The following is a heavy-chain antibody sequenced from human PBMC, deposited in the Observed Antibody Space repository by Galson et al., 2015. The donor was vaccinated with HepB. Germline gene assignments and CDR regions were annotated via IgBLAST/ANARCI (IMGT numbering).Heavy chain of an antibody. D-gene: IGHD3-3*01. J-gene: IGHJ4*02. V-gene: IGHV1-46*01. Sequence: SVKVSCKASGYTFTSYYMHWVRQAPGQGLEWMGIINPSGGSTSYAQKFQGRVTMTRDTSTSTVYMELSRLRSDDTAVYYCARSLVTPKSIDFWSGYSAFDYWGQGTLVTVSS. CDR2: INPSGGST. CDR3: ARSLVTPKSIDFWSGYSAFDY. CDR1: GYTFTSYY.